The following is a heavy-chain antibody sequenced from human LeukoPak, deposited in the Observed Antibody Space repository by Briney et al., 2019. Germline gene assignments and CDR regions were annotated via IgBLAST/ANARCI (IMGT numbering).Heavy chain of an antibody. CDR3: ARGSSGWYSIDY. J-gene: IGHJ4*02. Sequence: PSETLSLTCTVSGGSISSYYWSWIRQPAGKGLEWIGRIYSSGSTNYNPSPKSRATMSVDTSKNQFSLNLNSLTAADTAVYYCARGSSGWYSIDYWGQGILVTVSS. D-gene: IGHD6-19*01. V-gene: IGHV4-4*07. CDR1: GGSISSYY. CDR2: IYSSGST.